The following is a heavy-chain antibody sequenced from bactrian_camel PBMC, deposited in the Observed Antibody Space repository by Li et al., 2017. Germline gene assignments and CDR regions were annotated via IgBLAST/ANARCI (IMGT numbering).Heavy chain of an antibody. D-gene: IGHD4*01. Sequence: DVQLVESGGGSVQTGESLTLSCVAPGYITSSYFMGWLRHQAPGQRREGVAAIERSGKITYADSVLGRFTISKDTANAANTLYLQMDGLKPEDTATYYCAAGSTTPKCDYDVSRPAYWGQGTQVTV. V-gene: IGHV3S42*01. CDR3: AAGSTTPKCDYDVSRPAY. CDR1: GYITSSYF. J-gene: IGHJ4*01. CDR2: IERSGKI.